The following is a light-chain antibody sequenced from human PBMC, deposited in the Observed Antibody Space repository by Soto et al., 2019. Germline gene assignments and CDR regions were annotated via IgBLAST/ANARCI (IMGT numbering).Light chain of an antibody. CDR1: KLGDEY. J-gene: IGLJ1*01. V-gene: IGLV3-1*01. CDR2: QDT. Sequence: SYELTQPPSVSVSPGQTASITCSGDKLGDEYACWYQQKPGQSPVLVVYQDTKRPSGIPERFSGSNSGNTATLTISGTQAMDEADYYCQAWDSSTAHYVFGTGTKLTVL. CDR3: QAWDSSTAHYV.